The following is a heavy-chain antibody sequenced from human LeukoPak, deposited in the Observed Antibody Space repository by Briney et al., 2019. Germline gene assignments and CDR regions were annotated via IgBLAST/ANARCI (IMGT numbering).Heavy chain of an antibody. CDR3: ARAYCGGECTAGGAFDI. CDR2: VSASGTT. D-gene: IGHD2-21*01. CDR1: GVYVGSHF. V-gene: IGHV4-4*07. Sequence: SETLSLTSSVSGVYVGSHFWSWVRQPAGKALEWIGRVSASGTTSSNPSLTSRVTMSLDTSKNQFSLKLTSVTAADTAVYFCARAYCGGECTAGGAFDIWGQGTMVTVSS. J-gene: IGHJ3*02.